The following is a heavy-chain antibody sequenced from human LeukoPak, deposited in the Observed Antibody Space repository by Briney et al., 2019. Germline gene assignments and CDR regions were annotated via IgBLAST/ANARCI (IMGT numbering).Heavy chain of an antibody. Sequence: ASVKVSCKASGYTLTSYAMNWVRQAPGQGLEWMGWINTNTGNPTYAQGFTGRFVFSLDTSVSTAYLQISSLKAEDTAVYYCARSSSGWYPEYFQHWGQGTLVTVSS. CDR2: INTNTGNP. V-gene: IGHV7-4-1*02. CDR1: GYTLTSYA. CDR3: ARSSSGWYPEYFQH. J-gene: IGHJ1*01. D-gene: IGHD6-19*01.